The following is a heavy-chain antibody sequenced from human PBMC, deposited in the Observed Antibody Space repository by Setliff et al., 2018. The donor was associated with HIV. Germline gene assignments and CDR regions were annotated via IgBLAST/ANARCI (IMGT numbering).Heavy chain of an antibody. J-gene: IGHJ4*02. CDR2: SHPIFGTT. CDR1: GGTFSSYI. Sequence: ASVKVSCKASGGTFSSYITAWVRQAPGQGLEWMGGSHPIFGTTNYARDFMGRVSITADESTNTAYMELSSLRSDDSAIYYCARGIPRGTVFGVVGYFDYWGQGTPVTVSS. D-gene: IGHD3-3*01. V-gene: IGHV1-69*13. CDR3: ARGIPRGTVFGVVGYFDY.